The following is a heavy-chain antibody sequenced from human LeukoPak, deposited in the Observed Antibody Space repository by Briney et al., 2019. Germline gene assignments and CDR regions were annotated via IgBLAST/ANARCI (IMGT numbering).Heavy chain of an antibody. CDR1: GFTVSSNY. CDR3: ARVQVGATLDY. V-gene: IGHV3-53*01. CDR2: IYSGGST. D-gene: IGHD1-26*01. J-gene: IGHJ4*02. Sequence: PGGSLRLSCAASGFTVSSNYMSWVRQAPGKGLEWVSVIYSGGSTYYADSVKGRFTISRDNSKNTLYLQMNSLRAEDTAVYHCARVQVGATLDYWGQGTLVTVSS.